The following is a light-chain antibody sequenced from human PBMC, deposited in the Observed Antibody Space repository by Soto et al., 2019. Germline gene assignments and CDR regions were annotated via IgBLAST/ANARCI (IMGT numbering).Light chain of an antibody. CDR3: QQYGRSHT. J-gene: IGKJ5*01. CDR2: GAS. V-gene: IGKV3-20*01. CDR1: QSVTSTY. Sequence: EMVLSHSPGTLSLSKRERATLSCRASQSVTSTYLAWYQQKPGQAPRLLIYGASSRAIGIPDRFSGSVSGSDFILTINRLEPEDFAVYYCQQYGRSHTFGQGARLEIK.